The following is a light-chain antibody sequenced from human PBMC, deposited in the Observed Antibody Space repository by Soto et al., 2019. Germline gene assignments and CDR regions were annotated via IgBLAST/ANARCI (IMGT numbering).Light chain of an antibody. CDR3: QQYYTTPLT. V-gene: IGKV4-1*01. Sequence: DIVMTQSPDSLAVSLGERATIDCKSSQIVLYSSNNKNYLAWYQQKAGQPPKLLIYWASTRESGVPDRFSGSGSGTDFTLTISSLQAEDVAVYFCQQYYTTPLTFGGGTTGDIK. CDR1: QIVLYSSNNKNY. CDR2: WAS. J-gene: IGKJ4*01.